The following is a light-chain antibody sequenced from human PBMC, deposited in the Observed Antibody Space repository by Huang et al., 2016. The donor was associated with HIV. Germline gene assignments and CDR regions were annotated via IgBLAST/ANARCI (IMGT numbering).Light chain of an antibody. Sequence: EIVLTQSPATLSLSPGERATLSCRASQSVGTYLAWYQQKSGQAPRLLISDASNRATGIPARFSGSVSGTDFTLTISSLEPEDFAVYYCQQRSDWRTFGQGTRVEIK. CDR3: QQRSDWRT. J-gene: IGKJ1*01. V-gene: IGKV3-11*01. CDR2: DAS. CDR1: QSVGTY.